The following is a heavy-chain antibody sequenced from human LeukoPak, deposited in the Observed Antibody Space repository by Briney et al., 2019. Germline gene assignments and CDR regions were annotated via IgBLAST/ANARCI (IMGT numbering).Heavy chain of an antibody. CDR3: VKEASRAYFDY. CDR2: ISGSGSNT. CDR1: GFTFSSSA. Sequence: GGSLRLSCAASGFTFSSSAMSSVRQAPGQRLKWVSAISGSGSNTYYADSVKGRLTISRDNSKNTLYLQMSSLRADDTAVYYCVKEASRAYFDYWGQGTLVTVSS. V-gene: IGHV3-23*01. D-gene: IGHD5-12*01. J-gene: IGHJ4*02.